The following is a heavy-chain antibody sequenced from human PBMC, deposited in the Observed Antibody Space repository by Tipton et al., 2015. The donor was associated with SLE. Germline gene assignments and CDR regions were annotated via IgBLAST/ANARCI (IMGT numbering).Heavy chain of an antibody. CDR3: ASLGVVVAATQTVGMDV. CDR2: IYYSGGT. J-gene: IGHJ6*02. CDR1: GGSISSYY. D-gene: IGHD2-15*01. Sequence: LRLSCTVSGGSISSYYWSWIRQPPGKGLEWIGYIYYSGGTNYNPSLKSRVTISVDTSKNQFSLKLSSVTAADTAVYYCASLGVVVAATQTVGMDVWGQGTTVTVSS. V-gene: IGHV4-59*01.